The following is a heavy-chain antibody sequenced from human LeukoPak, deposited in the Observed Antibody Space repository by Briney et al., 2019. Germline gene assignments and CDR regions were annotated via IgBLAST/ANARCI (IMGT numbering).Heavy chain of an antibody. Sequence: GESLKISCKGSGYSFTSYWIGWVRQMPGKGLEWMGIIYPGDSDTRYSPSFQGQVTISADKSISTAYLQWSGLKASDTAMYYCARLQHDYGGNSGAYFDYWGQGTLVTVSS. CDR3: ARLQHDYGGNSGAYFDY. CDR1: GYSFTSYW. J-gene: IGHJ4*02. D-gene: IGHD4-23*01. V-gene: IGHV5-51*01. CDR2: IYPGDSDT.